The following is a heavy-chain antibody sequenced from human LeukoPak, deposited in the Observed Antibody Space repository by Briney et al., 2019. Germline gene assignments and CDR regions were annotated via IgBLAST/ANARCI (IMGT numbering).Heavy chain of an antibody. D-gene: IGHD2-8*01. V-gene: IGHV4-34*01. CDR3: ARIRCGHTDDRCYNY. CDR1: GVSVNAYS. CDR2: INHSGGT. Sequence: SETLSLTCAVQGVSVNAYSWSWIRQSPEEGLEWIGEINHSGGTNYNPSLKSRATISVDTSENRISLRVTSVTAADTAVYYCARIRCGHTDDRCYNYWGQGTLVTVSS. J-gene: IGHJ4*02.